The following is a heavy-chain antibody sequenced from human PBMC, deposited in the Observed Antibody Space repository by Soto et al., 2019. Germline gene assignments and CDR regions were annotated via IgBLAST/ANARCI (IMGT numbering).Heavy chain of an antibody. Sequence: GGSLRLSCAASGFTFSSYAMHWVRQAPGKGLEWVAVISYDGSNKYYADSVKGRFTISRDNSKNTLYLQMNSLRAEDTAVYYCARDIVPAAMFSWFDPWGQGTLVTVSS. D-gene: IGHD2-2*01. CDR3: ARDIVPAAMFSWFDP. V-gene: IGHV3-30-3*01. CDR2: ISYDGSNK. CDR1: GFTFSSYA. J-gene: IGHJ5*02.